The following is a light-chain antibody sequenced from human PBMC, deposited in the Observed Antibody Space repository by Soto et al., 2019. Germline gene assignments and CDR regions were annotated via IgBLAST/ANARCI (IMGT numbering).Light chain of an antibody. Sequence: QSALTQPASVSGSPGQSITISCTGTSSDVGGYNYVSWYQHHPGKAPKLMIYEVSNRPSGLSNRFSGSKSGNTASLTISGLQAEDEADYYCSSFTSSSTYVFGTGTKVTVL. CDR1: SSDVGGYNY. J-gene: IGLJ1*01. CDR3: SSFTSSSTYV. V-gene: IGLV2-14*01. CDR2: EVS.